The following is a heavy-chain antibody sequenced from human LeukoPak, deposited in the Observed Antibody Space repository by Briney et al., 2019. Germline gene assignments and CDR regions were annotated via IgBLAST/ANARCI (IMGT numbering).Heavy chain of an antibody. Sequence: ASVKVSCKASGYTFTNYHTHWVRQAPGQGLEWMGRINPNSGSTSYAQKFQGRVTMTRDTSTSTVYMELSSLRSEDTAVYYCARGGELLRYFDYWGQGTLVTVSS. D-gene: IGHD1-26*01. V-gene: IGHV1-46*01. J-gene: IGHJ4*02. CDR3: ARGGELLRYFDY. CDR2: INPNSGST. CDR1: GYTFTNYH.